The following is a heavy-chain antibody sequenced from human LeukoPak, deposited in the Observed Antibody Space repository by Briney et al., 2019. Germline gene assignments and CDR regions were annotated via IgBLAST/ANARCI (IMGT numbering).Heavy chain of an antibody. CDR1: GGFISSYY. CDR3: ARDHYYDSSGYPPSTG. D-gene: IGHD3-22*01. V-gene: IGHV4-34*01. CDR2: INHSGST. J-gene: IGHJ4*02. Sequence: PSETLSLTCTVSGGFISSYYWSWIRQPPGKGLEWIGEINHSGSTNYNPSLKSRVTISVDTSKNQFSLKLSSVTAADTAVYYCARDHYYDSSGYPPSTGWGQGTLVTVSS.